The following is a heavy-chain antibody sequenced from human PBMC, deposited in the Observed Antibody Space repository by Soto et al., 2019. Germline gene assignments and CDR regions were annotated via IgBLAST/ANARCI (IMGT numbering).Heavy chain of an antibody. CDR3: ARDSSSSLGGLGWFDL. CDR2: IIPIFGAT. J-gene: IGHJ5*02. CDR1: GGTFSSYA. V-gene: IGHV1-69*05. Sequence: SVKVSCKASGGTFSSYAISWVRQAPGQGLEWMGGIIPIFGATKFGQNFQDRVTMTTDTSTSTAYMELSSLSSDDTAIYYCARDSSSSLGGLGWFDLWGQGTLVTVSS. D-gene: IGHD6-6*01.